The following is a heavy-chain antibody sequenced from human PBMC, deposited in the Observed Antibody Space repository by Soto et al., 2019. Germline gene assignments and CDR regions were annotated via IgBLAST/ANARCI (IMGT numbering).Heavy chain of an antibody. Sequence: GESLKISCNGSGYSFTSYWISWVGQMPGKGLEWMGRIDPSDSYTNYSPSFQGHVTISADKSISTAYLQWSSLKASDTAMYYCARPCTNGVCSDYWGQGTLVTVSS. CDR1: GYSFTSYW. D-gene: IGHD2-8*01. J-gene: IGHJ4*02. CDR2: IDPSDSYT. V-gene: IGHV5-10-1*01. CDR3: ARPCTNGVCSDY.